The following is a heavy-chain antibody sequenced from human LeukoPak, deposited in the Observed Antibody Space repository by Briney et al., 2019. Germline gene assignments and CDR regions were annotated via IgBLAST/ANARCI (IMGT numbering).Heavy chain of an antibody. CDR3: ARSRDGYNQFDP. CDR2: IIPTFGTA. J-gene: IGHJ5*02. V-gene: IGHV1-69*05. Sequence: GTSVKVSCKASGGTFSSYAISWVRQAPGQGLEWMGGIIPTFGTANYAQKFQGRVTITTDESTSTAYMELSSLRSEDTAVYYCARSRDGYNQFDPWGQGTLVTVSS. D-gene: IGHD5-24*01. CDR1: GGTFSSYA.